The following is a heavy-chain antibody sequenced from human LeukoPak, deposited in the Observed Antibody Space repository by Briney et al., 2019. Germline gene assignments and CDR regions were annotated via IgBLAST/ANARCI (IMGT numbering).Heavy chain of an antibody. D-gene: IGHD5-12*01. CDR2: INHSGST. CDR1: GGSFSGYY. CDR3: ARVGYGCYGILDY. J-gene: IGHJ4*02. V-gene: IGHV4-34*01. Sequence: PSETLSLTCAVYGGSFSGYYWSWVRQPPGKGREWVGEINHSGSTNYNTYLKSRVAISVEKSKKKFSLKLTSVTAADTAVYYCARVGYGCYGILDYWGQGTLVTVSS.